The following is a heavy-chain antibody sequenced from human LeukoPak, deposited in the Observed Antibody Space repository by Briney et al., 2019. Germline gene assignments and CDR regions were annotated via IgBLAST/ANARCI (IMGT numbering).Heavy chain of an antibody. CDR3: VRGHCYGSVYYVMDV. V-gene: IGHV4-59*08. J-gene: IGHJ6*02. CDR1: GDSKCLLY. CDR2: TYYTGST. D-gene: IGHD3-10*01. Sequence: SETVSLTCTVSGDSKCLLYWSWMRQPPGKGLEWIGYTYYTGSTKSNPSLKSRVTISVDTSKKQFSLNLSSVTAADTAVYYCVRGHCYGSVYYVMDVWGQGTTVTVSS.